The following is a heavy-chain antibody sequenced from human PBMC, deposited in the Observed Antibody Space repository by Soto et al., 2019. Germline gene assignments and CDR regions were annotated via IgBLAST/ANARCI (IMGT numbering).Heavy chain of an antibody. Sequence: PGGSLRLSCAASGFTFSSYGMHWVRQAPGKGLEWVAVISYDGSNKYYADSVKGRFTISRDNSKNTLYLQMNSLRAEDTAVYYCAKGPGPIWFDPWGQGTLVTVSS. J-gene: IGHJ5*02. CDR2: ISYDGSNK. D-gene: IGHD3-10*01. CDR1: GFTFSSYG. CDR3: AKGPGPIWFDP. V-gene: IGHV3-30*18.